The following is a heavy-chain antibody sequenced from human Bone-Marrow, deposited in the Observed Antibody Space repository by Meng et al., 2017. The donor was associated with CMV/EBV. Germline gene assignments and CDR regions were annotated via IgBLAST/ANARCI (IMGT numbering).Heavy chain of an antibody. CDR1: GGSFSGYY. V-gene: IGHV4-34*01. D-gene: IGHD1-26*01. Sequence: SLTCAVYGGSFSGYYWSWIRQPPGKGLEWIGEINHSGSTNYNPSLKSRVTISEDTSKDQFSLTLRSVIAADTAVYYCARNAGGKFDLWGQGTLVTSPQ. J-gene: IGHJ5*02. CDR2: INHSGST. CDR3: ARNAGGKFDL.